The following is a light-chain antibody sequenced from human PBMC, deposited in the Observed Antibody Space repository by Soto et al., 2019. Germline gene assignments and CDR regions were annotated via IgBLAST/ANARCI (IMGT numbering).Light chain of an antibody. J-gene: IGKJ3*01. CDR3: QQLNSYPLT. Sequence: DIKLTQSPSFLSASVGDRVTITCRASQGISSYLAWYQQKPGKAPKLLIYAASTLQSGVPSRFSGSGSGTEFTLTISSLQPEDFATYYCQQLNSYPLTFGPGIKVDIK. CDR2: AAS. V-gene: IGKV1-9*01. CDR1: QGISSY.